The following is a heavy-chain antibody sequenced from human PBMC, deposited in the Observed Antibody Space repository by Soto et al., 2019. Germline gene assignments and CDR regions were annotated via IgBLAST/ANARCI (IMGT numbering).Heavy chain of an antibody. J-gene: IGHJ3*02. CDR2: IYYSGST. CDR3: ARSERREESYDAFDI. CDR1: GGSISSYY. Sequence: PSETLSLTCTVSGGSISSYYWSWIRQPPGKGREWIGYIYYSGSTDCNPSLRRRVTISLNTSKNQLRLKVSVETAADTAVYYCARSERREESYDAFDISGQGTMVTVSS. V-gene: IGHV4-59*01.